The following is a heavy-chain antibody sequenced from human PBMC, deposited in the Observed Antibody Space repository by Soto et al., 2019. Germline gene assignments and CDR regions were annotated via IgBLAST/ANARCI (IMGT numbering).Heavy chain of an antibody. D-gene: IGHD6-19*01. CDR2: ISAYNGNT. V-gene: IGHV1-18*04. Sequence: QVQLVQSGAEVKKPGASVKVSCKASGYTFTSYGISWVRQAPGQGLEGMGWISAYNGNTNDAQKLQGRVTMTTDTSTSTAYMELRSLRSDDTAVYYCARGYSSGWPDYYGMDVWGPGTTVTVSS. CDR3: ARGYSSGWPDYYGMDV. J-gene: IGHJ6*02. CDR1: GYTFTSYG.